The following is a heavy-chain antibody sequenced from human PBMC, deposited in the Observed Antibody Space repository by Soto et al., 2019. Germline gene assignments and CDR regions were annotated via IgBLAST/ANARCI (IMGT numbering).Heavy chain of an antibody. V-gene: IGHV2-70*11. Sequence: SGPTLVNPTQTLTLTCTFSGFSLSTSGMCVSWIRQPPGKALEWLARIDWDDDKYYSTSLKTRLTISKDTSKNQVVLTMNNMEPGDTPTFSCAQPAAAADPGDYYYYVKVGAKGTTVPFP. CDR3: AQPAAAADPGDYYYYVKV. J-gene: IGHJ6*03. CDR2: IDWDDDK. CDR1: GFSLSTSGMC. D-gene: IGHD6-13*01.